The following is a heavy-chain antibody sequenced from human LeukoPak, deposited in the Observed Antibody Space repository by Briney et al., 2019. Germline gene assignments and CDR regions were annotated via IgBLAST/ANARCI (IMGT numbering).Heavy chain of an antibody. Sequence: SETLSLTCTVYGGSIGTYYWSWVRQPPGKGLEWIGYIDYSGSTNYNPSLKSRVTISVDTSKNQFSLKLSSVTAADTAVYYCARRGIAAAGYDYWGQGTLVTVSS. CDR3: ARRGIAAAGYDY. J-gene: IGHJ4*02. CDR2: IDYSGST. CDR1: GGSIGTYY. D-gene: IGHD6-13*01. V-gene: IGHV4-59*01.